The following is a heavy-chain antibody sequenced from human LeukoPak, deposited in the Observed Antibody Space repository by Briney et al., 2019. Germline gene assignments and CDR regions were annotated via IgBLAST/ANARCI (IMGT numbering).Heavy chain of an antibody. J-gene: IGHJ4*02. D-gene: IGHD6-13*01. V-gene: IGHV4-34*01. CDR2: INHSGST. Sequence: SETLSLTCAVYGGSFSGYYWSWIRQPPGEGLEWIGEINHSGSTNYNPSLKSRVTISVDTSKNQFSLKLSSVTAADTAVYYCARGRGSSWSPFDYWGQGTLVTVSS. CDR3: ARGRGSSWSPFDY. CDR1: GGSFSGYY.